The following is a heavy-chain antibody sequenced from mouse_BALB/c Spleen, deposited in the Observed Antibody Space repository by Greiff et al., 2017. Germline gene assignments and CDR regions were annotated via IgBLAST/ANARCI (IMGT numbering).Heavy chain of an antibody. Sequence: DVKLVESGGDLVKPGGSLKLSCAASGFTFSSYGMSWVRQTPDKRLEWVATISSGGSYTYYPDSVKGRFTISRDNAKNTLYLQMSSLKSEGTAMYCSARAYGNGFADWGQGTLVTVSA. D-gene: IGHD2-1*01. CDR3: ARAYGNGFAD. CDR2: ISSGGSYT. J-gene: IGHJ3*01. CDR1: GFTFSSYG. V-gene: IGHV5-6*02.